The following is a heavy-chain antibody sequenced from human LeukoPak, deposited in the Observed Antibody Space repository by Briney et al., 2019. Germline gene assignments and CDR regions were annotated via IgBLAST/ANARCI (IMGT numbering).Heavy chain of an antibody. J-gene: IGHJ3*02. CDR3: AKSVRYSSSSEDAFDI. Sequence: PGGSLRLSCVVSGFTFSSYAMSWVRQAPGKGLEWVSAISGSGRSTYYAGSVKGRFTISRDNSKNTLYLQMNSLRAEDTAVYYCAKSVRYSSSSEDAFDIWGQGTMVTVSS. CDR1: GFTFSSYA. V-gene: IGHV3-23*01. CDR2: ISGSGRST. D-gene: IGHD6-6*01.